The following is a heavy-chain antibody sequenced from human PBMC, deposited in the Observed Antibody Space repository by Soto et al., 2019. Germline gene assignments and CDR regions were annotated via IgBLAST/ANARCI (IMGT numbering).Heavy chain of an antibody. J-gene: IGHJ5*02. CDR2: MNPNSGNT. V-gene: IGHV1-8*01. D-gene: IGHD3-9*01. Sequence: EASVKVSCKASGYTFTSYDINWVRQATGQGLEWMGWMNPNSGNTGYAQKFQGRVTMTRDHSISTAYMELSSLRSEDTAVYYCARALPYYDILTGFNWFDPWGQGTLVTVSS. CDR1: GYTFTSYD. CDR3: ARALPYYDILTGFNWFDP.